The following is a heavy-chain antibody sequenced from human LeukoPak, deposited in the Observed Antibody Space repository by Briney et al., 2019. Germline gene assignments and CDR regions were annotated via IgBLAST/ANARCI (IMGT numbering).Heavy chain of an antibody. V-gene: IGHV4-39*07. CDR2: IYYSGST. D-gene: IGHD3-3*01. J-gene: IGHJ4*02. Sequence: SETLSLTCTVSGDSISSRSYYWGWIRQPPGKGLEWIGSIYYSGSTYYNPSLKSRVTISVDTSKNQFSLKLSSVTAADTAVYYCARAPLDFWTAWRFDYWGQGTLVTVSS. CDR3: ARAPLDFWTAWRFDY. CDR1: GDSISSRSYY.